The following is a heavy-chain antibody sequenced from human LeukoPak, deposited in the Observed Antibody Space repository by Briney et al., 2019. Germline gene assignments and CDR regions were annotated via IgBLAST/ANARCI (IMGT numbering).Heavy chain of an antibody. CDR1: GFTFRHAY. Sequence: PGGSLRLSCPASGFTFRHAYMSWLRQAAGNGLQWVSYISHSGGTIHYADSVKGRFTISRDNAKNSLYLQMDSLRAEDTAVYVCARAPFDTKGYYQAPIRFDNWGQGTLVTVSS. CDR3: ARAPFDTKGYYQAPIRFDN. J-gene: IGHJ5*02. D-gene: IGHD3-22*01. V-gene: IGHV3-11*01. CDR2: ISHSGGTI.